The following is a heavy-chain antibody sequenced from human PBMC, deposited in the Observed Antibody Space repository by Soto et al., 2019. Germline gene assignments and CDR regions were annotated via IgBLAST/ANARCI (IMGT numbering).Heavy chain of an antibody. CDR3: TTEAVDGGNYYYGMDV. CDR2: IKSKTDGGTT. V-gene: IGHV3-15*01. CDR1: GFTFSNAW. J-gene: IGHJ6*01. Sequence: GGSLRRSCAASGFTFSNAWMSWVRQAPGKGLEWVGRIKSKTDGGTTDYAAPVKGRFTISRDDSKNTLYLQMNSLKTEDTAVYYCTTEAVDGGNYYYGMDVWGQGTTVTVSS. D-gene: IGHD6-19*01.